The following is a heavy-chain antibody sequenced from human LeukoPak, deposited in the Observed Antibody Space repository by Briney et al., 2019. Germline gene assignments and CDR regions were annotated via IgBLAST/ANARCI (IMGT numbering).Heavy chain of an antibody. CDR1: GGTFSSYA. D-gene: IGHD3-9*01. V-gene: IGHV1-69*05. CDR3: ASARYFDWLNDY. J-gene: IGHJ4*02. CDR2: IIPIFGTA. Sequence: SVKVSCKASGGTFSSYAISWVRQAPGQGLEWMGRIIPIFGTANYAQKFQGRVTVTTDESTSTAYMELSSLRSEDTAVYYCASARYFDWLNDYWGQGTLVTVSS.